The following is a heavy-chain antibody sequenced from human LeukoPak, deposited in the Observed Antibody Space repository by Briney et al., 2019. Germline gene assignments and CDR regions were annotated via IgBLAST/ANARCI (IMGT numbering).Heavy chain of an antibody. CDR3: ARVARCTSCFDVDY. D-gene: IGHD2-2*01. CDR2: MYSNGST. J-gene: IGHJ4*02. Sequence: SETLSLTCTVSGGSISTYYWSWIRQPAGKGLEWIGRMYSNGSTYYNPSLKSRVTISVDTSKNQFSLTLSSVTAADTAVYYCARVARCTSCFDVDYWGQGTLVTVSS. CDR1: GGSISTYY. V-gene: IGHV4-4*07.